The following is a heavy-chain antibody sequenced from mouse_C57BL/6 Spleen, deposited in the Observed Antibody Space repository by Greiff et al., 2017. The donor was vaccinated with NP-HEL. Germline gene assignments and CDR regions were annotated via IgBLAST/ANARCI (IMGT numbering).Heavy chain of an antibody. Sequence: QVQLQQPGAELVKPGASVKLSCKASGYTFTSYWMHWVKQRPGQGLEWIGMIHPNSGSTNYNEKFKSKATLTVDKSSSTAYMQLSSLTSEDSAVDYCARVGDWDYFDYWGQGTTLTVSS. CDR2: IHPNSGST. CDR3: ARVGDWDYFDY. V-gene: IGHV1-64*01. CDR1: GYTFTSYW. J-gene: IGHJ2*01. D-gene: IGHD4-1*01.